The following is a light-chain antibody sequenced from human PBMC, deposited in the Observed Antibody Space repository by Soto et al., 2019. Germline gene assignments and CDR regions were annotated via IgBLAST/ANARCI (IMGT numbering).Light chain of an antibody. CDR3: QQYGSSPRIT. Sequence: EIVLTQSPGTLSLSPGERATLSCRASQSVSSSYLAWYQQKPGQAPRLLIYGASSRATGIPDRFSGSGSGTDFTLTTSRLEPEDFAVYYCQQYGSSPRITFGQGTRLEIK. CDR1: QSVSSSY. V-gene: IGKV3-20*01. J-gene: IGKJ5*01. CDR2: GAS.